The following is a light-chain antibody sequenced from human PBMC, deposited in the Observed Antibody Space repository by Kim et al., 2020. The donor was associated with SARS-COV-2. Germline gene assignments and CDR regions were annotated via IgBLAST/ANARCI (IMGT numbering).Light chain of an antibody. V-gene: IGKV3D-20*01. CDR2: DAS. J-gene: IGKJ4*01. Sequence: SPGERATLSCGASQSVSGNYLAWYQQKPGLAPRLLIYDASSRATGIPDRFSGRGSGTDFTLTISRLEPEDFAVYYCQQYGSSLVTFGGGTKVDIK. CDR1: QSVSGNY. CDR3: QQYGSSLVT.